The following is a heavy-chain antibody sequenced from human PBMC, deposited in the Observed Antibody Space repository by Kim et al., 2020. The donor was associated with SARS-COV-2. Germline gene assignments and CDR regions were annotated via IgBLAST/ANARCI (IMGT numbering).Heavy chain of an antibody. J-gene: IGHJ6*02. V-gene: IGHV3-74*01. CDR3: ARGETPLYGMDV. D-gene: IGHD1-26*01. Sequence: SYADYVKGRFTISRDNAKNTLYLQMNSLRAEDTAVYYCARGETPLYGMDVWGQGTTVTVSS.